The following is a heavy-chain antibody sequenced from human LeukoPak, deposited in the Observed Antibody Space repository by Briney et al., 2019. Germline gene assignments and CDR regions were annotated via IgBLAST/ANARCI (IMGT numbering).Heavy chain of an antibody. J-gene: IGHJ4*02. CDR3: ANDNYCSGGSCHWASEGDY. V-gene: IGHV3-30*02. CDR1: GFTFSSYG. D-gene: IGHD2-15*01. Sequence: GGSLRLSCAASGFTFSSYGMHWVRQAPGKGLEWVAFIRYDGSNKYYADSVKGRFTISRDNSKNTLYLQMNSLRAEDTAVYYCANDNYCSGGSCHWASEGDYWGQGTLVTVSS. CDR2: IRYDGSNK.